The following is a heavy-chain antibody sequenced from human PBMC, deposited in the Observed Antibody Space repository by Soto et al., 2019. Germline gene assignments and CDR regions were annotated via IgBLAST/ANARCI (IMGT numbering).Heavy chain of an antibody. CDR2: IVVASGYS. CDR3: AADVIGVAGDFDH. J-gene: IGHJ4*02. CDR1: GFTFGSSA. V-gene: IGHV1-58*01. Sequence: LVQSGPDVKKPGTSIKVSCKTSGFTFGSSAVQWVRQVRGQRLEWIGWIVVASGYSNVAQKFQDRVSLTRDLSTNTAFMELSSLTSEDSAMYYCAADVIGVAGDFDHWGQGTLVSVSS. D-gene: IGHD6-19*01.